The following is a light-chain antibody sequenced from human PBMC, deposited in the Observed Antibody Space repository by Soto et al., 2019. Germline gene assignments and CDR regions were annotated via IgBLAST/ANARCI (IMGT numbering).Light chain of an antibody. V-gene: IGLV1-40*01. CDR3: QSYDSSLSGYV. Sequence: QSFLTQPPSVSGAPGQRVTISCTGSSSNIGAGYDVHWYQQLPGTAPKLLIYANSNRPSGVPGRFSGSKSGTSASLAITGLQAEDEADYYCQSYDSSLSGYVFGTGTKVTVL. CDR1: SSNIGAGYD. J-gene: IGLJ1*01. CDR2: ANS.